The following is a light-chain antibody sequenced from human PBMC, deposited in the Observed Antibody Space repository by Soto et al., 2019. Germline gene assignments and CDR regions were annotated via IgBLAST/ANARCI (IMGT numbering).Light chain of an antibody. CDR1: SSNIGRDY. Sequence: QSVLTQPPSVSGTPGQRVNISCSGSSSNIGRDYVYWYQQFPGTAPKLLIYRGNQRPSGVPDRFSGSKSGTSASLAISGLRSDDESDYYYVAWDDSLNGPVFGGGTKITVL. CDR2: RGN. CDR3: VAWDDSLNGPV. J-gene: IGLJ2*01. V-gene: IGLV1-47*01.